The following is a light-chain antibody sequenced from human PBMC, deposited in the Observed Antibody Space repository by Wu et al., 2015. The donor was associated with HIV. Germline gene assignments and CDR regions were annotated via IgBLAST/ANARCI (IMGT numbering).Light chain of an antibody. Sequence: EIVMTQSPATLSVSPGERATLSCRAGQNIGINLAWYQQKPGQAPRLLIYDASSRATGLPARFSGSGSETEFTLTISSLQSEDFAVYYCQQYSADPWTFGQGTKVEIK. CDR2: DAS. V-gene: IGKV3-15*01. CDR1: QNIGIN. CDR3: QQYSADPWT. J-gene: IGKJ1*01.